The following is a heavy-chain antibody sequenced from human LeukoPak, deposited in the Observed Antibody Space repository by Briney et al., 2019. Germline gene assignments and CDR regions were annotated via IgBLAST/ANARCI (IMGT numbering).Heavy chain of an antibody. CDR2: INGSGGRT. CDR3: AKKYSTGLDP. D-gene: IGHD4-11*01. V-gene: IGHV3-23*01. CDR1: GFTFSSYA. Sequence: GGSLTLSCAASGFTFSSYAMSGVRQAPGKGVEWVSDINGSGGRTYYADYVNRQFTISRDNSKNTLYLQMNSLRADGTAVYYCAKKYSTGLDPWGQGTLVTVSS. J-gene: IGHJ5*02.